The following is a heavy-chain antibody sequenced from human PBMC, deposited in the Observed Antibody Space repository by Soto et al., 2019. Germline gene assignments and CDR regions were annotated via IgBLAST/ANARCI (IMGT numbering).Heavy chain of an antibody. CDR3: ARAAVYYYYGMDV. CDR1: GYTFTSYA. D-gene: IGHD6-19*01. J-gene: IGHJ6*02. V-gene: IGHV1-3*01. CDR2: INAGNGNT. Sequence: EASVKVSCKASGYTFTSYAMHWVRQAPGQRLEWMGRINAGNGNTKYSQKFQGRVTITRDTSASTAYMELSSLRSEDTAVYYCARAAVYYYYGMDVWGQGTTVTVSS.